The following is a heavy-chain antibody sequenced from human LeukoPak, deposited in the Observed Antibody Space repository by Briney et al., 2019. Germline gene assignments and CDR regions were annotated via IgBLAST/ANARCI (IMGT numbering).Heavy chain of an antibody. Sequence: AGGSLRLSCAASGFTFSNVWMSWVRQAPGKGLEWVGRIKSKTDGETTDYAAPVKGRFTISRDDSKNTLDLQMNSLKTEDTAVYYCTTNRIWIRPRSWYNFDYWGQGTLVTVSS. CDR1: GFTFSNVW. CDR3: TTNRIWIRPRSWYNFDY. CDR2: IKSKTDGETT. V-gene: IGHV3-15*01. J-gene: IGHJ4*02. D-gene: IGHD5-18*01.